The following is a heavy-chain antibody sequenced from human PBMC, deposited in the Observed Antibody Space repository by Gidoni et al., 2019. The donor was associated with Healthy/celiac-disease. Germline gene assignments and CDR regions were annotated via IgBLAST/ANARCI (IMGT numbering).Heavy chain of an antibody. CDR1: GGTFSSYA. CDR2: IIPILGIA. V-gene: IGHV1-69*09. CDR3: ARDGSWFGEQDSYYYYYYGMDV. D-gene: IGHD3-10*01. J-gene: IGHJ6*02. Sequence: QVQLVQSGAEVKKPGSSVKVSCKASGGTFSSYAISWVRQAPGQGLEWMGRIIPILGIANYAQKFQGRVTITADKSTSTAYMELSSLRSEDTAVYYCARDGSWFGEQDSYYYYYYGMDVWGQGTTVTVSS.